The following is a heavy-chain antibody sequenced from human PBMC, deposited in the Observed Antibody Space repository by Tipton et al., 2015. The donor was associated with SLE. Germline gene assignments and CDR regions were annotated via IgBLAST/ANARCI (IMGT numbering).Heavy chain of an antibody. Sequence: GSLRLSCVASGFIFSNYAMNWVRQAPGKGLEWVSTLSDRGGSTYYADSVKGRFTISRDNSKNTLYLQMNSLRAEDTAVYYCAMSSSDWSELDHWGQGTLVTVSS. J-gene: IGHJ4*02. V-gene: IGHV3-23*01. CDR3: AMSSSDWSELDH. D-gene: IGHD6-19*01. CDR2: LSDRGGST. CDR1: GFIFSNYA.